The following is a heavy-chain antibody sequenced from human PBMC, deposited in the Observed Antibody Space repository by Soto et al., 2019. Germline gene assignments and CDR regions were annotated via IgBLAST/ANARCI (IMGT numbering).Heavy chain of an antibody. CDR2: ISSTGRYI. CDR3: AREKCSSNNCYLVGYYGLDV. CDR1: GFNFTDYN. D-gene: IGHD2-2*01. J-gene: IGHJ6*02. V-gene: IGHV3-21*01. Sequence: GGSLRLSCAGSGFNFTDYNMNWVRQAPGKGLEWVSSISSTGRYIYSGDSVRGRITVSRDNGKNSLFLQMNNLGAEDTAVYYCAREKCSSNNCYLVGYYGLDVWGQGTTVTVSS.